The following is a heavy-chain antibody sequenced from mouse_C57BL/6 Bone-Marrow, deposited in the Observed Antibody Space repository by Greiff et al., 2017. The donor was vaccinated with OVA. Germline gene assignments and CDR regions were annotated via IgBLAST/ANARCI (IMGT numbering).Heavy chain of an antibody. CDR2: IRLKSDNYAT. V-gene: IGHV6-3*01. D-gene: IGHD1-1*01. Sequence: EVKLLESGGGLVQPGGSMKLSCVASGFTFSNYWMNWVRQSPEKGLEWVAQIRLKSDNYATHYAESVKGRFTISRDDSKSSVYLQMNNLRAEDTGIYYCTAIITTVVAHWYFDVWGTGTTVTVSS. J-gene: IGHJ1*03. CDR3: TAIITTVVAHWYFDV. CDR1: GFTFSNYW.